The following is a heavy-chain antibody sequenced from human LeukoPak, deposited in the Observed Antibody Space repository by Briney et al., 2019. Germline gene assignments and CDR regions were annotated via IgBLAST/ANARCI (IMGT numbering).Heavy chain of an antibody. V-gene: IGHV3-53*01. CDR1: GFTVSSNY. CDR2: IYSGGTT. CDR3: ARRGDGGRSFDL. J-gene: IGHJ4*02. D-gene: IGHD4-23*01. Sequence: GGSLRLSCAASGFTVSSNYMSWVRQAPGKGLEWVSLIYSGGTTYYADSVKGRFTIFRDNSKNTLYLQMNSLRAEDTAVYYCARRGDGGRSFDLWGQGTLVTVSS.